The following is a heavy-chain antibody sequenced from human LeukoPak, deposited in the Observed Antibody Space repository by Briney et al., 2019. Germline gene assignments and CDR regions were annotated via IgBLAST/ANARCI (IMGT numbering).Heavy chain of an antibody. CDR3: ARLKGPDRGYSPLSYWYFDL. D-gene: IGHD5-18*01. CDR2: TYYSSKWYK. J-gene: IGHJ2*01. CDR1: GDSVSSDSAA. Sequence: SQTLSLTCAISGDSVSSDSAAWNWIRQSPSRGLEWLGRTYYSSKWYKDYAVSVKSRITLNPDTSKNQFSLLLNSVTPEDTAVYYCARLKGPDRGYSPLSYWYFDLWGRGTLVTVSS. V-gene: IGHV6-1*01.